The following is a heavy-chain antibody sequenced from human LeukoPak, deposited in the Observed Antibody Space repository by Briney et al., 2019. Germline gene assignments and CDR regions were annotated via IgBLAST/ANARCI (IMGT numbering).Heavy chain of an antibody. CDR1: GGSISSGGYY. CDR2: IYYSGST. CDR3: ARGSYYGMDV. V-gene: IGHV4-31*03. Sequence: RSSQTLSLTCTVSGGSISSGGYYWSWIRQHPGKGLEWIGYIYYSGSTYYNPSLKSRVTISVDTSKNQFSLELSSVTAADTAVYYCARGSYYGMDVWGQGTTVTVSS. J-gene: IGHJ6*02.